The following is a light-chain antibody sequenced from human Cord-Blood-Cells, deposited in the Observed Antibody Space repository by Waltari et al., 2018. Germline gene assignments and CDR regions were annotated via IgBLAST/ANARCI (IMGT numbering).Light chain of an antibody. Sequence: DIVMTQSPASLAGSLGEGATLNCKSRQSVLYSSNNKNYLAWYQQKPGQPPKLLIYWASTRESGVPDRFSGSGSGTDFTLTISSLQAEDVAVYYCQQYYSTPWTFGQGTKVEIK. V-gene: IGKV4-1*01. CDR2: WAS. CDR1: QSVLYSSNNKNY. CDR3: QQYYSTPWT. J-gene: IGKJ1*01.